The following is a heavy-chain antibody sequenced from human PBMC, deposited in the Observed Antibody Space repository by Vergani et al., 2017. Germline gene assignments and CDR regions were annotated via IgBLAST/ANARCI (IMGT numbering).Heavy chain of an antibody. D-gene: IGHD3-22*01. CDR3: ARGGADYYDSSGWYY. J-gene: IGHJ4*02. CDR2: IHTSGST. V-gene: IGHV4-61*02. CDR1: GGPISSGNYY. Sequence: QVQLQELGPELVKPSQTLSLICTVSGGPISSGNYYWSWIRQPAGKGLEWIGPIHTSGSTNYNPSLKSRVTISVDTSKNQFSLKLSSVTAADTAVYYCARGGADYYDSSGWYYWGQGALVTVSS.